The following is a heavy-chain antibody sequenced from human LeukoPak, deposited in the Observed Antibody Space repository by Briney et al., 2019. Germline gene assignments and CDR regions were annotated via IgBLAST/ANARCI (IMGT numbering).Heavy chain of an antibody. J-gene: IGHJ4*02. Sequence: PGGSLRLSCAASGFTFSSYSMNRVRQAPGKGLEWVSSISSSSSYIYYADSVKGRFTISRDNAKNSLYLQMNSLRAEDTAVYYCARSSAVRYCSSTSCYEEYWGQGTLVTVSS. D-gene: IGHD2-2*01. CDR2: ISSSSSYI. CDR3: ARSSAVRYCSSTSCYEEY. V-gene: IGHV3-21*01. CDR1: GFTFSSYS.